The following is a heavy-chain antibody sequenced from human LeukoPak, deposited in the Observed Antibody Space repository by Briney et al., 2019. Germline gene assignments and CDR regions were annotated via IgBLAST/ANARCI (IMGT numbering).Heavy chain of an antibody. CDR2: IIPIFGTA. CDR3: ARGVDYYGSGSLGY. CDR1: GGTFSSYA. Sequence: SVKVSCKASGGTFSSYAISWVRQAPGQGLEWMGGIIPIFGTANYAQKFQGRVTITADKSTSTAYMELRSLRSDDTAVYYCARGVDYYGSGSLGYWGQGTLVTVSS. J-gene: IGHJ4*02. D-gene: IGHD3-10*01. V-gene: IGHV1-69*06.